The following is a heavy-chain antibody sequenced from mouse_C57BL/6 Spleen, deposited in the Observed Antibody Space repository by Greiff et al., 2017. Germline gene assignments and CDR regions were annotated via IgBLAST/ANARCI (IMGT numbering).Heavy chain of an antibody. D-gene: IGHD1-1*01. Sequence: QVQLQQPGAELVRPGTSVKLSCKASGYTFTSYWMHWVKQRPGQGLEWIGVIDPSDSYTNYNQKFKGKATLTVDTSSSTAYMQLSSLTSEDSAVYYCARRDITTVDFDYWGQGTTHTVSS. J-gene: IGHJ2*01. CDR3: ARRDITTVDFDY. CDR1: GYTFTSYW. CDR2: IDPSDSYT. V-gene: IGHV1-59*01.